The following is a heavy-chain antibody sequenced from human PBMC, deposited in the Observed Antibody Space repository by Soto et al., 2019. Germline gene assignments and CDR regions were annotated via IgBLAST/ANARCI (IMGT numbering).Heavy chain of an antibody. J-gene: IGHJ4*02. CDR2: ISRSGTTV. CDR3: ARDPSPDSSGWYYFDY. CDR1: GFTFSTYN. V-gene: IGHV3-48*02. Sequence: EVQLVESGGGLVQPGGSLRLSCAASGFTFSTYNMNWVRQAPGQGLEWVSYISRSGTTVYYADSVKGRFTISRDNARNSLYLQMNSLRDEHTALYYCARDPSPDSSGWYYFDYWGQGTVVTVSS. D-gene: IGHD6-19*01.